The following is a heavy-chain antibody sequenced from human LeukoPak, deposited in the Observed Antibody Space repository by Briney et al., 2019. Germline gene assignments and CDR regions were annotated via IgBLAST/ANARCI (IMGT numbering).Heavy chain of an antibody. CDR3: AKDRRTVDAFDV. Sequence: GGSLRLSCAASGFTVSNNHMSWVRQAPGKGLEWVSAISGSGETTYDADSVKGRFTLSRDNSKNTLYLQMNSLRAEDTAVYYCAKDRRTVDAFDVWGQGTMVIVSS. CDR2: ISGSGETT. V-gene: IGHV3-23*01. J-gene: IGHJ3*01. D-gene: IGHD1-1*01. CDR1: GFTVSNNH.